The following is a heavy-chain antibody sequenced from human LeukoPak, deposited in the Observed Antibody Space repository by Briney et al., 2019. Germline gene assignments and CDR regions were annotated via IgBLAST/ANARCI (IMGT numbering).Heavy chain of an antibody. D-gene: IGHD1-26*01. CDR2: INSEGKTT. CDR1: GFTFSSNW. Sequence: GGSLRLSCAASGFTFSSNWMHWVRQIPGKGPVWVSRINSEGKTTHYADFVRGRFIISRDNAKNTLYLQMHSLRAEDTAVYYCARDPGSSSHDWYFDLWGRGTPVTVSS. J-gene: IGHJ2*01. CDR3: ARDPGSSSHDWYFDL. V-gene: IGHV3-74*01.